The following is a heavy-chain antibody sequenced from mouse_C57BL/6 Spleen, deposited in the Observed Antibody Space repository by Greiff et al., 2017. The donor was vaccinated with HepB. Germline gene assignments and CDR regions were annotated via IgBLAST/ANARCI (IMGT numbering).Heavy chain of an antibody. CDR2: INPSNGGT. V-gene: IGHV1-53*01. CDR3: AIIYDGYFGSYYAMDY. Sequence: VQLQQSGTELVKPGASVKLSCKASGYTFTSYWMHWVKQRPGQGLEWIGNINPSNGGTNYNEKFKSKATLTVDKSSSTAYMQLSILTSEDSAVYYCAIIYDGYFGSYYAMDYWGQGTSVTVSS. D-gene: IGHD2-3*01. J-gene: IGHJ4*01. CDR1: GYTFTSYW.